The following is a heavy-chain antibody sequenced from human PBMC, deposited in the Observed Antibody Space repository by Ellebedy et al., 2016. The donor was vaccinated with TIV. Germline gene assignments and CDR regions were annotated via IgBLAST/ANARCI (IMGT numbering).Heavy chain of an antibody. V-gene: IGHV5-51*01. Sequence: PGGSLRLSCKASGYNFANDWISWVRQMPGKGLEWMGIMYPAASITHYSPSFQGRVTISADKSITTAYLQWGSLRDSDTAIYYCARRLFYGPLLDPWGQGTLVTVSS. D-gene: IGHD2/OR15-2a*01. J-gene: IGHJ5*02. CDR3: ARRLFYGPLLDP. CDR2: MYPAASIT. CDR1: GYNFANDW.